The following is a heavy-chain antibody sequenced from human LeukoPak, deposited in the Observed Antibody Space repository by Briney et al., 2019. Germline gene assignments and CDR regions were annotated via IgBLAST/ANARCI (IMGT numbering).Heavy chain of an antibody. CDR3: SRLRGYSYGYADY. CDR2: IKSDGSST. D-gene: IGHD5-18*01. V-gene: IGHV3-74*01. Sequence: HPGGSLRLSCAASGFTFSDYWMHWVRQAPGKGLVWVSRIKSDGSSTSYADSVKGRFTITRDSAKNTLYLQMNSLRAEDTAVYYCSRLRGYSYGYADYWGQGTLVAVSS. J-gene: IGHJ4*02. CDR1: GFTFSDYW.